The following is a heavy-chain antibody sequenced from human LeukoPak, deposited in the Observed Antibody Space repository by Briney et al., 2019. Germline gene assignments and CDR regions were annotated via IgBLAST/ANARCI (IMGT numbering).Heavy chain of an antibody. CDR2: ITPIFGTA. CDR3: ARDNYAGANWFDP. CDR1: GGTFSSYA. V-gene: IGHV1-69*05. D-gene: IGHD1-7*01. Sequence: GASVKVSCKASGGTFSSYAISWVRQAPGQGLEWMGGITPIFGTANYAQKFQGRVTITTDESTSTAYMALSSLRSEDTAVYYCARDNYAGANWFDPWGQGTLVTVSS. J-gene: IGHJ5*02.